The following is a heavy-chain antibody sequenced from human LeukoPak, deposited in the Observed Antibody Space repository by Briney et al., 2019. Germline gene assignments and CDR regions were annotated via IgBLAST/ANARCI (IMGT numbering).Heavy chain of an antibody. CDR2: ISNDGSNK. J-gene: IGHJ3*02. Sequence: GGSLRLSCAASGFTFSSYAMHWVRQAPGKGLEWVAVISNDGSNKYYADSVKGRFTISRDNSKNTLYLQMNSLRAEDTAVYYCARAGGKAFDAFDIWGQGTMVTVSS. V-gene: IGHV3-30-3*01. CDR1: GFTFSSYA. CDR3: ARAGGKAFDAFDI. D-gene: IGHD3-16*01.